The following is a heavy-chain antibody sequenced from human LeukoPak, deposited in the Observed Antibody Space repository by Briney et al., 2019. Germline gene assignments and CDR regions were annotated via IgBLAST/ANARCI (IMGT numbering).Heavy chain of an antibody. CDR3: ARVQSLDHYYYYGMDV. Sequence: GGSLRLSCAASGFTVSSNYMSWVRQAPGKGLERVSVIYSGGSTYYADSVRGRFTISRDNSKNTLYLQMNSLRAEDTAVYYCARVQSLDHYYYYGMDVWGQGTTVTVSS. CDR1: GFTVSSNY. CDR2: IYSGGST. D-gene: IGHD5-24*01. V-gene: IGHV3-66*01. J-gene: IGHJ6*02.